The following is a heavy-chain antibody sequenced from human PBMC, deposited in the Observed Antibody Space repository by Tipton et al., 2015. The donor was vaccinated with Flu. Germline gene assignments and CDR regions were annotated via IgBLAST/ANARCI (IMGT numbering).Heavy chain of an antibody. J-gene: IGHJ4*02. CDR2: IYHTGST. CDR3: ARVSQQLLKDYFDF. V-gene: IGHV4-38-2*01. D-gene: IGHD6-13*01. Sequence: TLSLTCAVSGYSISSGYYWAWIRQPPGKGLEWIGTIYHTGSTYCNPPLKSRVTISVDTSKTQFSLKLRSVTAADTAVYYCARVSQQLLKDYFDFWGQGTLVTVSS. CDR1: GYSISSGYY.